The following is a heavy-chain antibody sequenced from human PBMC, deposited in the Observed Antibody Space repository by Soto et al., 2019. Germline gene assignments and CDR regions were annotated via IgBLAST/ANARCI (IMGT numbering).Heavy chain of an antibody. D-gene: IGHD6-13*01. CDR3: STSSRWIEY. CDR2: ISWNSGSI. V-gene: IGHV3-9*01. Sequence: EVQLVESGGGLVQPGRSLRLACAASGFTFDDYAMHWVRQAPGKGLEWVSGISWNSGSIGYADSVKGRFTISRDNSKNYLYLPMNRLRAGEPACYYWSTSSRWIEYWLQGTLVTVS. J-gene: IGHJ4*02. CDR1: GFTFDDYA.